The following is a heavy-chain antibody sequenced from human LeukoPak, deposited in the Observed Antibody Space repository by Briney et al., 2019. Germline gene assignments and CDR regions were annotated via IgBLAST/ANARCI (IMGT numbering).Heavy chain of an antibody. CDR1: GGTFSSYG. D-gene: IGHD4-23*01. Sequence: ASVKVSCKASGGTFSSYGISWVRQAPGQGLEWMGWISAYNGNTNYAQKLQGRVTMTTDTSTSTAYMELRSLRSDDTAVYYCARSYGGNDRFDPWGQGTLVTVSS. CDR3: ARSYGGNDRFDP. J-gene: IGHJ5*02. V-gene: IGHV1-18*01. CDR2: ISAYNGNT.